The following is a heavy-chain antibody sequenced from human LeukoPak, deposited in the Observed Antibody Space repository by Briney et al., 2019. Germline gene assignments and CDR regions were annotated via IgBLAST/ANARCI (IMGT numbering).Heavy chain of an antibody. V-gene: IGHV4-39*01. CDR2: IYYSGST. CDR1: GGSISSSSYY. CDR3: ARPGTLIAEDYFDY. J-gene: IGHJ4*02. Sequence: PSETLSLTCTVSGGSISSSSYYWGWIRQPPGKGLEWIGSIYYSGSTYYNPSLKSRVTISVDTSKNQFSLKLSSVTAADTAVYYCARPGTLIAEDYFDYWGQGTLVTVSS. D-gene: IGHD6-13*01.